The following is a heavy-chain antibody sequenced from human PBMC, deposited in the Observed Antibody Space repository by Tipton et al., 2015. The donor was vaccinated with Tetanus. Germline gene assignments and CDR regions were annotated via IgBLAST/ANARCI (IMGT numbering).Heavy chain of an antibody. CDR2: ISSTSRYI. CDR1: GFAFSNYK. V-gene: IGHV3-21*01. CDR3: VSGSALDY. D-gene: IGHD6-25*01. Sequence: SLRLSCEVSGFAFSNYKMNWVRQAPGRGLDWVSSISSTSRYINYADSVKGRFTISRDNARNSLFLEMNSLRADDTAVYYCVSGSALDYWGQGTLITVSS. J-gene: IGHJ4*02.